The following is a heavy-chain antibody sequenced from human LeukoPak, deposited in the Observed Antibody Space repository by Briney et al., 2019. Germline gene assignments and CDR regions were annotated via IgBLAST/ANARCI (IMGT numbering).Heavy chain of an antibody. D-gene: IGHD3-9*01. Sequence: ASVKVSCKASGYTFTGNYIHWVRQAPGQGLEWMGWINLNSGGTNYERKFQGRVTMTRDTSISTLYMELSRLRSDDTAVYYCASEYYDILTGYSRGMGVWGQGTTVTVSS. CDR2: INLNSGGT. V-gene: IGHV1-2*02. CDR1: GYTFTGNY. J-gene: IGHJ6*02. CDR3: ASEYYDILTGYSRGMGV.